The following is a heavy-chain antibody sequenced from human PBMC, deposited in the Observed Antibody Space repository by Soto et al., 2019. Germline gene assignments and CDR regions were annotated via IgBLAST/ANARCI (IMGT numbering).Heavy chain of an antibody. V-gene: IGHV4-31*03. Sequence: SETLSLTCSVSNGSINSAGHFWSWLRQHLGKGLEWLGYIYYTGSTYYNPALQRRAVFSIDTSKTRFSLKLTSVTAADTAVYYCARGFGGVSLDYFDFWGQGTQVTVSS. CDR2: IYYTGST. CDR1: NGSINSAGHF. J-gene: IGHJ4*02. CDR3: ARGFGGVSLDYFDF. D-gene: IGHD3-16*01.